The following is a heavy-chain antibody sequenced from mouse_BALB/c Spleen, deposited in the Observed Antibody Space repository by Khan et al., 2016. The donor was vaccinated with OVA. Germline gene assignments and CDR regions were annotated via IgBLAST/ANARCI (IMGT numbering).Heavy chain of an antibody. J-gene: IGHJ3*01. Sequence: EVELVESGGGLVQPGGSRKLSCAASGFTFSDYGMAWVRQAPGKGPEWVAFVSSLAYNFYYADTVTGRFTISRENAKNTLYLAMSSLRSEDTAMYCCARGGKGGFAYWGQGTLVTVSA. V-gene: IGHV5-15*02. CDR3: ARGGKGGFAY. CDR2: VSSLAYNF. CDR1: GFTFSDYG.